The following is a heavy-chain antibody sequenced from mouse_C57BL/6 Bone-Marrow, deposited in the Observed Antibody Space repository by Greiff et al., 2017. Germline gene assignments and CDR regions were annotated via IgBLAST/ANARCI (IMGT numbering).Heavy chain of an antibody. CDR3: ARSPRRYARDY. Sequence: VQLKESGPGLVKPSQSLSLTCSVTGYSITSGYYWNWIRQFPGNKLEWMGYISYDGSNNYNPSLKNRISITRDTSKNQFFLKLNSVTTEDTATYYCARSPRRYARDYWGQGTSVTVSS. CDR2: ISYDGSN. CDR1: GYSITSGYY. V-gene: IGHV3-6*01. J-gene: IGHJ4*01. D-gene: IGHD2-10*02.